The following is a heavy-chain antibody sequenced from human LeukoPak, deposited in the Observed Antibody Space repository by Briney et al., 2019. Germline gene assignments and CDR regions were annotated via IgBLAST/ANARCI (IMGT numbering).Heavy chain of an antibody. CDR1: GYTFTGYY. J-gene: IGHJ4*02. CDR2: FNPDSGGT. Sequence: ASVKVSCKASGYTFTGYYMHWVRQAPGQGLEWMGWFNPDSGGTHYAQKFQGRVTMTRDTSISTAYMELNRLRPGDTAVYYCARQLQLLDYWGQGTLVTVSS. CDR3: ARQLQLLDY. D-gene: IGHD6-13*01. V-gene: IGHV1-2*02.